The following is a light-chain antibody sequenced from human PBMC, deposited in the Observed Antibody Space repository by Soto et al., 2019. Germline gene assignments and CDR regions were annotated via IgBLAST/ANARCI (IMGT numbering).Light chain of an antibody. J-gene: IGKJ2*01. Sequence: DIVLTQSPATLSLSPGERATLSCRASQSVSSYLAWYQQKPCQAPRLLIYDASNRATGIPARFSGSGSGTDFTLTLTSLEPEDFAVYYCQQRSNWPPYTFGQGTKLEIK. V-gene: IGKV3-11*01. CDR2: DAS. CDR1: QSVSSY. CDR3: QQRSNWPPYT.